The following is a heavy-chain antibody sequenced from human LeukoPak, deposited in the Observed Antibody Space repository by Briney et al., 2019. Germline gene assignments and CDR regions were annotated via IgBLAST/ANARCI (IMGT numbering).Heavy chain of an antibody. CDR3: ARNWGAGHPINFDY. J-gene: IGHJ4*02. Sequence: ASVKVSCKASGYTFTGYYMHWARQAPGQGLEWMGWISGYNGDTNYAQKFQGRVTMTTDTSTNTAYMDLRRLRSDDTAVYYCARNWGAGHPINFDYWGQGTLVTVSS. V-gene: IGHV1-18*04. D-gene: IGHD3-16*01. CDR2: ISGYNGDT. CDR1: GYTFTGYY.